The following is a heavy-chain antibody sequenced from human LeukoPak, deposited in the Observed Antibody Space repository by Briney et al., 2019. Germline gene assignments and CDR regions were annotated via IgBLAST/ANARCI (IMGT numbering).Heavy chain of an antibody. V-gene: IGHV3-48*02. CDR2: ISSSSSTI. D-gene: IGHD3-10*01. CDR3: ARVRGGGSGSYYSFDY. CDR1: GFTFSTYS. J-gene: IGHJ4*02. Sequence: GGSLRLSCAASGFTFSTYSMNWVRQAPGKGLGWVSYISSSSSTIFYADSVKGRFTISRDNAKNSLFLQMNSLRDEDTAVYYCARVRGGGSGSYYSFDYWGQGTLVTVSS.